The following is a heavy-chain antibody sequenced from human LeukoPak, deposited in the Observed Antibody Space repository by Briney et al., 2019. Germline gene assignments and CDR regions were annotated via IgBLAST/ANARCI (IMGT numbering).Heavy chain of an antibody. V-gene: IGHV1-69*13. CDR3: ARAGYSLRFLEWSPHKWFDP. J-gene: IGHJ5*02. CDR1: GGTFSSYA. CDR2: IIPIFGTA. Sequence: SVKVSCKASGGTFSSYAISWVRQAPGQGLEWMGGIIPIFGTANYAQKFQGRVTITADESTSTAYMELSSLRSEDTAVYYCARAGYSLRFLEWSPHKWFDPWGQGTLVTVSS. D-gene: IGHD3-3*01.